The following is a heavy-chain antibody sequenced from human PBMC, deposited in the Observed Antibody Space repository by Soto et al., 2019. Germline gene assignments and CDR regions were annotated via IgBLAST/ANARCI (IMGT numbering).Heavy chain of an antibody. CDR1: EFTFSRHG. Sequence: QVQLVEPGGGVVQPGRSLRLSCAASEFTFSRHGMHWVRQAPGKGLQWVGVIWSDGSNEVYADSVKGRFIISRDNSKNVLCLEMNSLRDDDTDVYYCARERTFGDHRPHYMDVWGTGITVTVSS. V-gene: IGHV3-33*01. J-gene: IGHJ6*03. CDR3: ARERTFGDHRPHYMDV. D-gene: IGHD4-17*01. CDR2: IWSDGSNE.